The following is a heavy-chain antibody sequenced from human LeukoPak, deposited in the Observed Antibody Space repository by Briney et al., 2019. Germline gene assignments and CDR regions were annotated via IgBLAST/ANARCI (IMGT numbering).Heavy chain of an antibody. Sequence: SETLSLTCTVSGGSISSSSYYWGWIRQPPGKGLEWIGSIYYSGSTYYNPSLKSRVTISVDTSKDQFSLKLSSVTAADTAVYYCAGIGGYCSSTSCFDTRFDYWGQGTLVTVSS. D-gene: IGHD2-2*01. CDR1: GGSISSSSYY. J-gene: IGHJ4*02. CDR2: IYYSGST. V-gene: IGHV4-39*07. CDR3: AGIGGYCSSTSCFDTRFDY.